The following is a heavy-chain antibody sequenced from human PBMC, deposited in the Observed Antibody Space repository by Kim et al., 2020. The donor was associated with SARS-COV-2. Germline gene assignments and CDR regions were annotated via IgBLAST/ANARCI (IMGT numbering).Heavy chain of an antibody. CDR3: TRTSLHDYGDNTLDY. Sequence: GGSLRLSCAASGFTFSSYSMNWVRQAPGKGLEWVSSISSSSSYIYYADSVKGRFTISRDNAKNSLYLQMNSLRAEDTAGYYCTRTSLHDYGDNTLDYWGQGTLDTVSS. D-gene: IGHD4-17*01. CDR1: GFTFSSYS. CDR2: ISSSSSYI. V-gene: IGHV3-21*01. J-gene: IGHJ4*02.